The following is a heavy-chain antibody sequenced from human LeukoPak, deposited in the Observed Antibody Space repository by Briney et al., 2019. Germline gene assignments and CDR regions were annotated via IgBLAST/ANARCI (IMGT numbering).Heavy chain of an antibody. CDR2: IWYDGSNK. Sequence: PGGSLRLSCAASGFTFSSYGMHWVRQAPGKGLEWVAVIWYDGSNKYYADSVKGRFTISRDNSKNTLYLQMNSLRAEDTAVYYCAESRWTMVRGVPFFDYWGQGTLVTVSS. J-gene: IGHJ4*02. D-gene: IGHD3-10*01. V-gene: IGHV3-33*06. CDR3: AESRWTMVRGVPFFDY. CDR1: GFTFSSYG.